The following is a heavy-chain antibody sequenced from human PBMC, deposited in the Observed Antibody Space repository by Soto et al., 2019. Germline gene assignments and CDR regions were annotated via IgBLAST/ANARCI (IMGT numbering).Heavy chain of an antibody. Sequence: GGSLRLSCAASGISLSDHYMDWVRQAPGKGLEWVGRTRDIANSYTTEYAASVEGRFTISRDDSKNSMDLQMNSLKSGDTAVYYCVLNTVTTQNYHYGMDVWGQGTTVTVSS. J-gene: IGHJ6*02. CDR1: GISLSDHY. CDR2: TRDIANSYTT. V-gene: IGHV3-72*01. CDR3: VLNTVTTQNYHYGMDV. D-gene: IGHD4-17*01.